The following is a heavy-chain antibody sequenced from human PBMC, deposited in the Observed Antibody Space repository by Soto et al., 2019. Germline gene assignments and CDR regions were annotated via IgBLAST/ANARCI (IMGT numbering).Heavy chain of an antibody. V-gene: IGHV3-7*01. CDR2: IKEDGSEK. Sequence: GGSLRLSCAASGFTFSAYWMNWVRQAPGKGLEWVANIKEDGSEKQYVDSVKGRFTISRDNTKNLVYLQMNSLRAEDTAVYYCASGNYGSGSPRYYFDYWGQGTLVTVSS. J-gene: IGHJ4*02. CDR3: ASGNYGSGSPRYYFDY. CDR1: GFTFSAYW. D-gene: IGHD3-10*01.